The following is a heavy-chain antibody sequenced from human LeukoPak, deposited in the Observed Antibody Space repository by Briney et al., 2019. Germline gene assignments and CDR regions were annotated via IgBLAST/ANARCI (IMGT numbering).Heavy chain of an antibody. CDR2: INSGSTTT. CDR3: LRGDSRDF. J-gene: IGHJ4*02. D-gene: IGHD3-22*01. Sequence: GGSLRLSCAACGFAFSTCTMNWARQSPGKGLEWVASINSGSTTTHYADSVKGRFTISRDNAQNVLYLQMNGRSADDAAVYYWLRGDSRDFWGQGTLVTVSS. CDR1: GFAFSTCT. V-gene: IGHV3-21*06.